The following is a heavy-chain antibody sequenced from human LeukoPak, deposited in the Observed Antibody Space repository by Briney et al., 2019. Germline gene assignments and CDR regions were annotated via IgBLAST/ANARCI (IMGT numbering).Heavy chain of an antibody. CDR2: ISGSGGST. V-gene: IGHV3-23*01. CDR1: GFTFSSYA. CDR3: AKGLYSSPSDSLGSGYMDV. J-gene: IGHJ6*03. D-gene: IGHD6-6*01. Sequence: GGSLRLSCAASGFTFSSYAMSWVRQAPGKGLEWASAISGSGGSTYYADSVKGRFTISRDNSKNTLYLQMNSLRAEDTAVYYCAKGLYSSPSDSLGSGYMDVWGKGTTVTVSS.